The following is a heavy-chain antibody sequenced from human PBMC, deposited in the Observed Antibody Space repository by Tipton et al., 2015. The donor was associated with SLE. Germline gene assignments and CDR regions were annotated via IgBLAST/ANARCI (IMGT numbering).Heavy chain of an antibody. CDR2: INHSGST. V-gene: IGHV4-34*01. CDR1: GGSFSGYY. Sequence: LSLTCAVYGGSFSGYYWSWIRQPPGKGLEWIGEINHSGSTNYNPSLKSRVTISVDTSKNQFSLKLSSVTAADTAVYYCARHHGIAVAGDAFDIWGQGTMVTVSS. CDR3: ARHHGIAVAGDAFDI. D-gene: IGHD6-19*01. J-gene: IGHJ3*02.